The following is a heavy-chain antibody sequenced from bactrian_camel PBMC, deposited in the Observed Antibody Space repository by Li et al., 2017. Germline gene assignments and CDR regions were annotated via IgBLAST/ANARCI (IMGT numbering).Heavy chain of an antibody. CDR3: AAAKGLPDLLRGGYLSARSYNY. Sequence: HVQLVESGGGSARAGGSMRLSCEASVSTSSYYCMGWIRQVSGQEREGAASIDADGETSYADSVKGRFTISKDNAKNTLYCQMNNLKPEDTAMYYCAAAKGLPDLLRGGYLSARSYNYWGRGTQVTVS. V-gene: IGHV3S9*01. CDR1: VSTSSYYC. J-gene: IGHJ4*01. D-gene: IGHD3*01. CDR2: IDADGET.